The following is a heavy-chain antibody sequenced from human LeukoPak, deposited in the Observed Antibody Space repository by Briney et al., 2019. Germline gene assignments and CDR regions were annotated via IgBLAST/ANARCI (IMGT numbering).Heavy chain of an antibody. Sequence: PGGSLRLSCAASRVTLINYWMTWVRQAPGKGLEWVGNINQDASEINYVDSVKGRFTISRVNAENSLYLQMNSLRAEDTAIYYCSRDRHINSWSNDRFDYWGQGALVTVSS. CDR3: SRDRHINSWSNDRFDY. J-gene: IGHJ4*02. CDR2: INQDASEI. V-gene: IGHV3-7*01. D-gene: IGHD6-13*01. CDR1: RVTLINYW.